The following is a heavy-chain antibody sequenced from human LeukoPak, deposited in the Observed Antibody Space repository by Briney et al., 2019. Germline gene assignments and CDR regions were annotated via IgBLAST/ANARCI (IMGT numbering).Heavy chain of an antibody. CDR3: ARAQPYDSHYYYYMDV. Sequence: PSETLSLTCTVSGGSISSYYWSWIRQPPGKGLEWIGYIYHSGSTNYNPSLKSRVTISVDTSKNQFSLKLSSVTAADTAVYYCARAQPYDSHYYYYMDVWGKGTTVTVSS. J-gene: IGHJ6*03. D-gene: IGHD5-12*01. V-gene: IGHV4-59*01. CDR1: GGSISSYY. CDR2: IYHSGST.